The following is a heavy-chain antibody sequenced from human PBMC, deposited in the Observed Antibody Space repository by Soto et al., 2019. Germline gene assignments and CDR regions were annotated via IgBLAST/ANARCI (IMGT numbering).Heavy chain of an antibody. CDR1: GGSFSGYE. J-gene: IGHJ5*02. CDR2: INHSGST. CDR3: ARWARNYSTNPGYLHTFDP. D-gene: IGHD6-13*01. Sequence: SETLALPCGVNGGSFSGYEWSWIRQPPVKGQKWIGEINHSGSTNYNPSLKSRVTISVDTSKNQFSLKLSSVTAADTAVYYCARWARNYSTNPGYLHTFDPWGQGILVTVSS. V-gene: IGHV4-34*01.